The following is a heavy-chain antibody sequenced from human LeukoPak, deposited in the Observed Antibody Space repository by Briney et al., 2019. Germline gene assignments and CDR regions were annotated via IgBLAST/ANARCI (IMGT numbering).Heavy chain of an antibody. Sequence: GGSLRLSCAASGFTFSSYAMSWVRQAPGKGLEWVSAISGSGGSTYYADSVKGRFTISRDNSKNTLYLQMNSLRAEDTAVYYCAKVGLVNYDILTGYYLYFDYWGQGTLVTVSS. D-gene: IGHD3-9*01. V-gene: IGHV3-23*01. CDR3: AKVGLVNYDILTGYYLYFDY. CDR1: GFTFSSYA. J-gene: IGHJ4*02. CDR2: ISGSGGST.